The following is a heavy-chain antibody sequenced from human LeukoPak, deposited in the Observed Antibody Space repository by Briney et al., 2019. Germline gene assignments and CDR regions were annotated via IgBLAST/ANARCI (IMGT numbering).Heavy chain of an antibody. V-gene: IGHV4-59*06. J-gene: IGHJ4*02. CDR1: GGSISSYY. Sequence: PSETLSLTCTVSGGSISSYYWSWIRQHPGKGLEWIGYIYYSGSTYYNPSLKSRVTISVDTSKNQFSLKLSSVTAADTAVYYCAREYSSRGFDYWGQGTLVTVSS. CDR3: AREYSSRGFDY. CDR2: IYYSGST. D-gene: IGHD6-13*01.